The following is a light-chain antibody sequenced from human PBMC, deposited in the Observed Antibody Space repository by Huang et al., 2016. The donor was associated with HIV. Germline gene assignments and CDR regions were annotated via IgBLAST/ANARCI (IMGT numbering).Light chain of an antibody. CDR3: QQYNSWPPLFT. J-gene: IGKJ3*01. CDR2: GAS. CDR1: QSVSTN. V-gene: IGKV3-15*01. Sequence: EVLLTQSPATLSVSPGERATLSCRASQSVSTNLDWYQQKPGQATRLLIDGASTRATGVPARFSGSGSGTEFTLTIISLQSEDSAVYYCQQYNSWPPLFTFGPGTKVDIK.